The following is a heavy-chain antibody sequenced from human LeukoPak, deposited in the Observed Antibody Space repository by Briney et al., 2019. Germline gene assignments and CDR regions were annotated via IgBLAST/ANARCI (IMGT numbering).Heavy chain of an antibody. D-gene: IGHD3-10*01. CDR3: ARDRFGSGSYPTYFDY. V-gene: IGHV3-66*01. J-gene: IGHJ4*02. CDR2: IVASGST. CDR1: GFTFSNNG. Sequence: GGSLRLSCTASGFTFSNNGMTWVRQAPRKGLEWVSAIVASGSTFTADPVKGRFTISRDNSKNTLYLQMNSPRAEDTAVYYCARDRFGSGSYPTYFDYWGQGTLVTVSS.